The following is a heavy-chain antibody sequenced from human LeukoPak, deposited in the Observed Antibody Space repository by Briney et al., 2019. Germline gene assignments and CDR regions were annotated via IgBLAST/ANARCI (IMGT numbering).Heavy chain of an antibody. CDR2: IKQDGSEK. CDR1: GFTYSSYW. J-gene: IGHJ4*02. D-gene: IGHD2-21*02. Sequence: GGSLRLSCAASGFTYSSYWMSWVRQAPGKGLEGVANIKQDGSEKYYVDSVKGRFTISRDNAKNSLYLQMNSLRAEDTAVYYCASVPRCGGDCYPYYFDYWGQGTLVTVSS. V-gene: IGHV3-7*01. CDR3: ASVPRCGGDCYPYYFDY.